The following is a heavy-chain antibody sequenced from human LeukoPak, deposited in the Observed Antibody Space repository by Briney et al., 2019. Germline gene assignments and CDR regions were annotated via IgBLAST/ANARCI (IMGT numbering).Heavy chain of an antibody. J-gene: IGHJ6*03. Sequence: SETLSLTCTVSGGSISSYYWSWIRQPPGKGLEWIGYTYYSGSTNYNPSLKSRVTISVDTSKNQFSLKLSSVTAADTAVYYCARSLEGYCSGGSCYSYYYYMDVWGKGTTVTVSS. D-gene: IGHD2-15*01. CDR1: GGSISSYY. V-gene: IGHV4-59*01. CDR3: ARSLEGYCSGGSCYSYYYYMDV. CDR2: TYYSGST.